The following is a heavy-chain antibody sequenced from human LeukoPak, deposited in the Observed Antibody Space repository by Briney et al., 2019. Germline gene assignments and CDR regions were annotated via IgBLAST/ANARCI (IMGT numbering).Heavy chain of an antibody. CDR1: GFTFSSYS. CDR2: ISSSSSTI. Sequence: GGSLRLSCAASGFTFSSYSMNWVRQAPGKGLEWVSYISSSSSTIYYADSVKGRFTISRDNAKNSLYLQMNSLRDEDTAVYYCARDPRVDIVATANDYWGQGTLVTVSS. V-gene: IGHV3-48*02. J-gene: IGHJ4*02. CDR3: ARDPRVDIVATANDY. D-gene: IGHD5-12*01.